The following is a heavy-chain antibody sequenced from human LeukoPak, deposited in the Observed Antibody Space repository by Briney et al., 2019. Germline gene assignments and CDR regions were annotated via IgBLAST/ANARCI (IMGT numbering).Heavy chain of an antibody. Sequence: GESLKISCKGSGYSFTSYWIGWVRQMPGKGLEWMGIIYPGDSDTRYSPSFQGQVTISADKSISTAYLQWSSLKASATAMYYWAGQLGGYSYGSTNFDYWGQGPLVTFSS. D-gene: IGHD5-18*01. CDR2: IYPGDSDT. V-gene: IGHV5-51*01. CDR3: AGQLGGYSYGSTNFDY. J-gene: IGHJ4*02. CDR1: GYSFTSYW.